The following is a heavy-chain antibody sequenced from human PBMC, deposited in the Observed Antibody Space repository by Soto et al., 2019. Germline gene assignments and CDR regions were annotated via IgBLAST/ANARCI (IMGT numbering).Heavy chain of an antibody. Sequence: KISSKTPGYTFATHYIHWLRQAPGQGLEWMGFIFPNRGGSTTSAQQFEGRVTMTRDSSISTAYLELSGLTPDDTAVYYCAKDEGRLFDSWGQGTLVTASS. CDR2: IFPNRGGST. J-gene: IGHJ4*01. CDR3: AKDEGRLFDS. V-gene: IGHV1-2*02. CDR1: GYTFATHY.